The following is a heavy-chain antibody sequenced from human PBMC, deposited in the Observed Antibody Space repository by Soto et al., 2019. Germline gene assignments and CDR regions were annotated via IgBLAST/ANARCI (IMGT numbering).Heavy chain of an antibody. V-gene: IGHV2-5*02. Sequence: QITLKESGPTLVKPTQTLTLTCTFSGFSLSTTGVGVGWIRQPPGKALEWLALIYWDDDKRYNPSLKSRLTITKDTPKNQVVLTMTNMDTVDTATYYCVQSRCGGDCLQSYSSHSYYGLDVWGQGTTVTVS. CDR1: GFSLSTTGVG. D-gene: IGHD2-21*01. J-gene: IGHJ6*02. CDR2: IYWDDDK. CDR3: VQSRCGGDCLQSYSSHSYYGLDV.